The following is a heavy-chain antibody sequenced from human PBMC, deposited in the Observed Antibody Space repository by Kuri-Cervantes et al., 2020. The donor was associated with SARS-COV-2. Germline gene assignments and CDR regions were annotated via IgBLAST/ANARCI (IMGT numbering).Heavy chain of an antibody. CDR3: ARVTGDLGVGAFDI. CDR2: IIPIFGTA. J-gene: IGHJ3*02. V-gene: IGHV1-69*05. D-gene: IGHD7-27*01. Sequence: GGSLRLSCKASGGTFSSYAISWVRQAPGQGLEWMGGIIPIFGTANYAQKFQGRVTITTDESTSTAYMELSSLRSEDTAVYYCARVTGDLGVGAFDIWGQGTMVTVSS. CDR1: GGTFSSYA.